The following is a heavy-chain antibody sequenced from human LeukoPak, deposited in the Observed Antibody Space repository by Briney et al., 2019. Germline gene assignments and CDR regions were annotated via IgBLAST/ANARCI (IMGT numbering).Heavy chain of an antibody. CDR1: AFTFRTYW. V-gene: IGHV3-7*04. CDR3: ARPYYYDSSGYFGY. CDR2: INQDGSEK. J-gene: IGHJ4*02. Sequence: GGSLRLSCAASAFTFRTYWMSWVRQAPGKGLEWVANINQDGSEKYYVDSVKGRFTISTDNAENSLYLQMNSLRAGDTAVYYCARPYYYDSSGYFGYWGQGTLVTVSS. D-gene: IGHD3-22*01.